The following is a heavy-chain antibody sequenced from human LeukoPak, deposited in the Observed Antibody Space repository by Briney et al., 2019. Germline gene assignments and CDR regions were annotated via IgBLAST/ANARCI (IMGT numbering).Heavy chain of an antibody. Sequence: GGSLRLSCAASGFTFSSYWMHWVRQAPGKGLLWVSRINSDGSSTSYADSVKGRFTISRDNAKNTLYLQMNSLRAEDTAVYYCARDAFEAFDIWGQGTMVTVSS. CDR2: INSDGSST. CDR1: GFTFSSYW. V-gene: IGHV3-74*01. D-gene: IGHD2/OR15-2a*01. J-gene: IGHJ3*02. CDR3: ARDAFEAFDI.